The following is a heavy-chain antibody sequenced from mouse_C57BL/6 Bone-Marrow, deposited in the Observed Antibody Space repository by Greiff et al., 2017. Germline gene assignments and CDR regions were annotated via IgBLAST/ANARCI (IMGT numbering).Heavy chain of an antibody. V-gene: IGHV1-81*01. CDR1: GYTFTSYG. Sequence: QVQLKESGAELARPGASVKLSCKASGYTFTSYGISWVKQRTGQGLEWIGEIYPRSGNTYYNEKFKGKATLTADKSSSTAYMELRSLTSEDSAVYFCARGGLWCFDVWGTGTTVTVSS. J-gene: IGHJ1*03. CDR3: ARGGLWCFDV. CDR2: IYPRSGNT.